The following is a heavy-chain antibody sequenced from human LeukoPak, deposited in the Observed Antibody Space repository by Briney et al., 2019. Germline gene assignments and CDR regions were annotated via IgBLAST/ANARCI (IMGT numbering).Heavy chain of an antibody. D-gene: IGHD4-23*01. CDR3: ARARGDYGGNAGYFDF. CDR1: GGSISSSHYY. CDR2: ISSSGST. Sequence: SETLSLTCSVSGGSISSSHYYWNWVRQPAGKGLEWIGRISSSGSTTYSPSLKSRVTISVDTSKNQFSLKVNSVTAADTAVYYCARARGDYGGNAGYFDFWGQGTLVTVSS. J-gene: IGHJ4*02. V-gene: IGHV4-61*02.